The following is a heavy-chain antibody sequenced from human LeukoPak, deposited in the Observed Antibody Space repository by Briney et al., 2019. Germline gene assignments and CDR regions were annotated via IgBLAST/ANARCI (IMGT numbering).Heavy chain of an antibody. V-gene: IGHV4-34*01. D-gene: IGHD4-23*01. CDR2: INHSGST. CDR1: GGSISSCY. J-gene: IGHJ5*02. Sequence: SETLSLTCTVSGGSISSCYWSWIRQPPGKGLEWIGEINHSGSTNYNPSLKSRVTISVDTSKNQFSLKLSSVTAADTAVYYCARGYYGGSNWFDPWGQGTLVTVSS. CDR3: ARGYYGGSNWFDP.